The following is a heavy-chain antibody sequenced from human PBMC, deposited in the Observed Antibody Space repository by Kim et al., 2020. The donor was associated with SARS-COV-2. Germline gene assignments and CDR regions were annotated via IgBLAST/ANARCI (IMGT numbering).Heavy chain of an antibody. D-gene: IGHD6-25*01. Sequence: TGYAEKFQGKVTIARNPSKGTAYMELSSLISEDTAVYYCARGSARRSFDLWGRGTLVTVSS. V-gene: IGHV1-8*01. J-gene: IGHJ2*01. CDR3: ARGSARRSFDL. CDR2: T.